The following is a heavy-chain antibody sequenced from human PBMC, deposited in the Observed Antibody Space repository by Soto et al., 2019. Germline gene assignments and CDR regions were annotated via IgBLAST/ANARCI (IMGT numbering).Heavy chain of an antibody. D-gene: IGHD2-15*01. CDR2: INHSGST. CDR1: GGSFSGYY. CDR3: ARARSLPGYCSGGSCYVKGGMDV. V-gene: IGHV4-34*01. Sequence: SEMMSLTCAVYGGSFSGYYWSCIRQPPGKGLEWIGEINHSGSTNYNPSLKSRVTISVDTSKNQFSLKLSSVTAADTAVYYCARARSLPGYCSGGSCYVKGGMDVWGQGTTVTVSS. J-gene: IGHJ6*02.